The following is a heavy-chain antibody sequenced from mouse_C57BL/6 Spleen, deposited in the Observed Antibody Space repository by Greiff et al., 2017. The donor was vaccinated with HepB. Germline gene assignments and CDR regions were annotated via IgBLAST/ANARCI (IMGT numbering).Heavy chain of an antibody. CDR2: IDPSDSYT. Sequence: QVQLQQSGAELVMPGASVKLSCKASGYTFTSYWMHWVKQRPGQGLEWIGEIDPSDSYTNYNQKFKGKSTLTVDKSSSTAYMQLSSLTSEDSAVYYCARRAYYSNSLAMDYWGQGTSVTVSS. J-gene: IGHJ4*01. CDR3: ARRAYYSNSLAMDY. V-gene: IGHV1-69*01. CDR1: GYTFTSYW. D-gene: IGHD2-5*01.